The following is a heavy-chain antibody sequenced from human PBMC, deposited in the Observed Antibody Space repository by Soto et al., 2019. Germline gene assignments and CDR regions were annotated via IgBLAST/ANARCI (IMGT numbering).Heavy chain of an antibody. D-gene: IGHD3-10*01. CDR1: GFTFSSYS. J-gene: IGHJ5*02. V-gene: IGHV3-21*01. CDR2: ISSSSSYI. CDR3: ARDRGAGGFDT. Sequence: PGGSLRLSCAAPGFTFSSYSMNWVRQAPGKGLEWVSSISSSSSYIYYADSVKGRFTISRDNAKNSLYLQMNSLRAEDTAVYYCARDRGAGGFDTWGQGTLVTVSS.